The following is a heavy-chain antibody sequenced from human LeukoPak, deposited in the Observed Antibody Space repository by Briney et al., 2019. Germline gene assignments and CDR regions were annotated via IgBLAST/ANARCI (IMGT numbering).Heavy chain of an antibody. J-gene: IGHJ4*02. V-gene: IGHV1-69*06. D-gene: IGHD1-26*01. CDR1: GGTFSSYA. Sequence: SVKVSCKASGGTFSSYAISWVRQAPGQGLEWMGGIIPIFGTANYAQKFQGRVTITADKSTSTAYMELSRLRSDDTAVYYCARDPVGRWSPDLDYWGQGTLVTVSS. CDR2: IIPIFGTA. CDR3: ARDPVGRWSPDLDY.